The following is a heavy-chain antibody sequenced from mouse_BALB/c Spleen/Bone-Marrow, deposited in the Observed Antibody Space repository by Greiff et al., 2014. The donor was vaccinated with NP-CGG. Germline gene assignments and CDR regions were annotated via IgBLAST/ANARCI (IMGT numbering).Heavy chain of an antibody. CDR2: ISSGGSYT. D-gene: IGHD1-1*01. Sequence: EVQLVESGGGLVKPGGPLKLSCAASGFTFSSYAMSWVRQTPEKRLEWVATISSGGSYTYYADSGKGRLTISRDDAKNTLYLQMSSLRSEDTAMYYCARSLYDYDAMDYWGQGTSVTVSS. CDR3: ARSLYDYDAMDY. V-gene: IGHV5-9-3*01. J-gene: IGHJ4*01. CDR1: GFTFSSYA.